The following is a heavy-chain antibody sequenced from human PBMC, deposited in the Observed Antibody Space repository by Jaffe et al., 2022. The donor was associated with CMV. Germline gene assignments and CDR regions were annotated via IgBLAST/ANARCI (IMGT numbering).Heavy chain of an antibody. CDR1: GFTFSSYS. J-gene: IGHJ3*02. V-gene: IGHV3-21*01. D-gene: IGHD4-17*01. Sequence: EVQLVESGGGLVKPGGSLRLSCAASGFTFSSYSMNWVRQAPGKGLEWVSSISSSSSYIYYADSVKGRFTISRDNAKNSLYLQMNSLRAEDTAVYYCASMTTVTYDAFDIWGQGTMVTVSS. CDR2: ISSSSSYI. CDR3: ASMTTVTYDAFDI.